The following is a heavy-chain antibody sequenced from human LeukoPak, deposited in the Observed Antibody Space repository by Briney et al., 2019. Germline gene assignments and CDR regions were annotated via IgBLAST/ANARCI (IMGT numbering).Heavy chain of an antibody. J-gene: IGHJ4*02. CDR1: GFTFSSYA. CDR2: ISGSGGST. CDR3: AKYKPSSPFDF. V-gene: IGHV3-23*01. Sequence: GGSLRLSCAASGFTFSSYAMSWVRQAPGKGLEWVSAISGSGGSTYYADSVKGRFTISRDNSKNTLFLQMDSLRAEDTAIYYCAKYKPSSPFDFWGQGTLVTVSS. D-gene: IGHD1-1*01.